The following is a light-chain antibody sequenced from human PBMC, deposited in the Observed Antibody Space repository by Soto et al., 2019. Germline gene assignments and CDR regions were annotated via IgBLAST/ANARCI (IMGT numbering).Light chain of an antibody. V-gene: IGLV2-14*01. CDR3: SSYTSSSTVGV. CDR2: EVS. CDR1: SSDVGGYDS. J-gene: IGLJ2*01. Sequence: QSALTQPASVSGSPGQSITISCTGTSSDVGGYDSVSWNQQHPGKAPKLMIYEVSNRPSGVSSRFSGSKSGNTASLTISGLQAEDEADYYCSSYTSSSTVGVFGGGTKLTVL.